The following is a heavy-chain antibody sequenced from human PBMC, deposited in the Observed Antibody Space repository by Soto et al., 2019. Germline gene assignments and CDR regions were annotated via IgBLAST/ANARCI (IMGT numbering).Heavy chain of an antibody. Sequence: SVKVSCKASGGTFSSYAISWVRQAPGQGLEWMGGIIPIFGTANYAQKFQGRVTITADESTSTAYMELSSLRSEDTAVYYCDRDWAIWYRRSYRYNWFDTWGQGTLVTVSS. V-gene: IGHV1-69*13. CDR3: DRDWAIWYRRSYRYNWFDT. J-gene: IGHJ5*02. CDR1: GGTFSSYA. D-gene: IGHD6-6*01. CDR2: IIPIFGTA.